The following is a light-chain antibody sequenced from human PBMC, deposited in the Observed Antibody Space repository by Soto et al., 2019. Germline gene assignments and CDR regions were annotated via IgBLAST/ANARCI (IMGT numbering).Light chain of an antibody. J-gene: IGKJ1*01. CDR2: GAS. Sequence: EIVLTQSPGTLSWSPGERATLSCRASQSVTSSYLVWYQQKPGQAPRLLIYGASTRATGIPDMFSGSGSGTDFTLIISRLEPEDFAVYYCQQRGSSPRTFGQGTKVEIK. V-gene: IGKV3-20*01. CDR3: QQRGSSPRT. CDR1: QSVTSSY.